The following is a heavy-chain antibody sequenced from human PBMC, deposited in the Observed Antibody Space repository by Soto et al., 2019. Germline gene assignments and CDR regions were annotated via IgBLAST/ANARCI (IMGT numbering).Heavy chain of an antibody. CDR2: IYHSGST. Sequence: SETLSLTCAVSGGSISSGGYSWSWIRQPPGKGLEWIGYIYHSGSTYYNPSLKSRVTISVDRSKNQFSLKLSSVTAADTAVYYCARGVYYDSSGYYYFDYWGQGTLVTVSS. CDR1: GGSISSGGYS. D-gene: IGHD3-22*01. V-gene: IGHV4-30-2*01. J-gene: IGHJ4*02. CDR3: ARGVYYDSSGYYYFDY.